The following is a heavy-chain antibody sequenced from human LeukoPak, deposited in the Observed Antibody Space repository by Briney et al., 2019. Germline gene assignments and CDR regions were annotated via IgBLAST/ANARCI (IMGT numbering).Heavy chain of an antibody. CDR3: AKGSGINHYHWIDP. CDR2: ISGGGGST. CDR1: EFTFSNYA. J-gene: IGHJ5*02. Sequence: GGSLRLSCAASEFTFSNYAMNWVRQAPGKGLEWVSGISGGGGSTYYADSVKGRLTISIDNSKNTLYLQMDSLRAEDTALYYCAKGSGINHYHWIDPWGQGTLVTVSS. V-gene: IGHV3-23*01. D-gene: IGHD1-14*01.